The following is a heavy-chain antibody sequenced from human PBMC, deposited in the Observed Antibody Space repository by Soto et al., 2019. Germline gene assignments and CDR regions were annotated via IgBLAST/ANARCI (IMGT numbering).Heavy chain of an antibody. Sequence: SVTRSLSTALHGGSFGVYDWSWIRPPPGKGVGWIGEINHSGSTNYNPSLKSRVTISVDTSKHQFSLKLSSVTAADTAVYYCAGLGGYSYGLPGYYYYYYGMDVWGQGNTVTLSS. CDR1: GGSFGVYD. CDR2: INHSGST. J-gene: IGHJ6*02. CDR3: AGLGGYSYGLPGYYYYYYGMDV. V-gene: IGHV4-34*01. D-gene: IGHD5-18*01.